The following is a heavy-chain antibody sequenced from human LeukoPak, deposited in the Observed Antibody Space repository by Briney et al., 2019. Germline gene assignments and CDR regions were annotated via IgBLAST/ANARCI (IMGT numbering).Heavy chain of an antibody. J-gene: IGHJ6*03. D-gene: IGHD5-24*01. CDR2: ISRSGSYI. Sequence: PGGSLRLSCAASGFTLSSYSMNWVRQAPGKGLEWVSSISRSGSYIYYADSVNGRFTISRDNAKNSLYLQMNSLRAEDTAVYFCARDGDAYNYYYYYYVDVWGKGTAVTVSS. V-gene: IGHV3-21*06. CDR3: ARDGDAYNYYYYYYVDV. CDR1: GFTLSSYS.